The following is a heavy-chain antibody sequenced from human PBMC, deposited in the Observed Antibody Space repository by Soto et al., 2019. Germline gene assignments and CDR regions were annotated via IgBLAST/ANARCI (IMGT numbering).Heavy chain of an antibody. D-gene: IGHD4-17*01. J-gene: IGHJ6*02. CDR3: ASLYGDYDYYGMDV. V-gene: IGHV3-33*01. CDR1: GFTFSSYG. Sequence: GGSLRLSCAASGFTFSSYGMHWVRQAPGKGLEWVAVIWYDGSNKYYADSVKGRFTISRDNSKNTLYLQMNSLRAEDTAVYYCASLYGDYDYYGMDVWGQGTTVTGSS. CDR2: IWYDGSNK.